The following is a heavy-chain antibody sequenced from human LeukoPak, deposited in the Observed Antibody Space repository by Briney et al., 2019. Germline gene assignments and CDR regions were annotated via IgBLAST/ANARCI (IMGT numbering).Heavy chain of an antibody. CDR2: ISSSSSTI. CDR3: ARAKGYGSGTGIDY. V-gene: IGHV3-48*01. Sequence: PGGSLRLSCAASGFTFSSYSMNWVRQAPGKGLEWVSYISSSSSTIYYADSVKGRFTISRDNSKNSLYLQMNSLRAEDTAVYYCARAKGYGSGTGIDYWGQGTLVTVSS. CDR1: GFTFSSYS. D-gene: IGHD3-10*01. J-gene: IGHJ4*02.